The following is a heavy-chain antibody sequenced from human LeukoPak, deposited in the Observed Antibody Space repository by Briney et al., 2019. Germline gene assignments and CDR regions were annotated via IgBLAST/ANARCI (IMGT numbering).Heavy chain of an antibody. J-gene: IGHJ6*04. CDR1: GFTFSSYA. CDR2: MSYDGSNK. D-gene: IGHD6-19*01. CDR3: ARDYDSSGWLVHV. Sequence: GGSLRLSCAASGFTFSSYAMHWVRQAPGKGLEWVAIMSYDGSNKYYADSVKGRFTISRDNSKNTLYLQMNSLRAEDTAVYYCARDYDSSGWLVHVWGKGTTVTVSS. V-gene: IGHV3-30*04.